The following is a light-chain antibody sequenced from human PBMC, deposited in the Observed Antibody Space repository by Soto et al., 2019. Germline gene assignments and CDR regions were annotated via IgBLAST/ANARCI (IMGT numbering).Light chain of an antibody. V-gene: IGKV3-15*01. CDR1: QSVSSN. CDR3: QQYNNWART. Sequence: EIVMTQSPVTLSVSPGERATLSCRASQSVSSNLAWYQQKPGQAPRLLIYGASTRATGIPARFRGSGSGAEFTLTISSLQSEDFAVYYCQQYNNWARTFGQGTKV. CDR2: GAS. J-gene: IGKJ1*01.